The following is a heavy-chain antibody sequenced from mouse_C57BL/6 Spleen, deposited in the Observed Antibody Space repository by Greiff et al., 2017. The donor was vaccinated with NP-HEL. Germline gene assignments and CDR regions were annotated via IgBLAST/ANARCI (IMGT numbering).Heavy chain of an antibody. V-gene: IGHV1-7*01. D-gene: IGHD1-1*01. CDR1: GYTFTSYW. J-gene: IGHJ3*01. CDR2: INPSSGYT. Sequence: VQLQQSGAELAKPGASVKLSCKASGYTFTSYWMHWVKRRPGQGLEWIGYINPSSGYTKYNQKFKDKATLTADKSSSTAYMQLSSLTYEDSAVYYCASTVASRGFAYWGQGTLVTVSA. CDR3: ASTVASRGFAY.